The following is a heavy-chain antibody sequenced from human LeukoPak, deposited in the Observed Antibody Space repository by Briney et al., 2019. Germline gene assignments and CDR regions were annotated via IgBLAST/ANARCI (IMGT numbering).Heavy chain of an antibody. Sequence: SETLSLTCTVSGGSVSSGRYYWSWIRQPPGRGLEWIGYFYYSGSTNYNPSLKTRVTISVDTSKNQFSLKVSSVTAADTAVYYCARKRTGNQGYYFDYWGQGTLVTVSS. J-gene: IGHJ4*02. CDR3: ARKRTGNQGYYFDY. CDR2: FYYSGST. D-gene: IGHD1-1*01. V-gene: IGHV4-61*01. CDR1: GGSVSSGRYY.